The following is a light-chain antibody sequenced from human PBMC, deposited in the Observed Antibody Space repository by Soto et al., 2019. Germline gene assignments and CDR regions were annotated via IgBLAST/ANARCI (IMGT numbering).Light chain of an antibody. CDR1: MRDVGAYNL. V-gene: IGLV2-14*01. J-gene: IGLJ2*01. CDR3: SSYTSKSSLI. Sequence: QSALTQPASVSGSPGQSITVSCAGTMRDVGAYNLVSWYQQHPGRAPQLIIYEVRNRPSGISFRFSGSKSGNTASLTISGLQAEDEADYYCSSYTSKSSLIFGGGTKVTVL. CDR2: EVR.